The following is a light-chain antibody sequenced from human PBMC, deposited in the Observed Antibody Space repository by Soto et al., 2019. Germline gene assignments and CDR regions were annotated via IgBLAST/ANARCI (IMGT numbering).Light chain of an antibody. CDR2: GNS. V-gene: IGLV1-40*01. CDR1: SPNIGAGYD. CDR3: QSYDSSLSGLYV. Sequence: QAVVTQPPSVSGAPGQRVTISCTGSSPNIGAGYDVHWYQQLPGTAPKLIIYGNSNRPSGVPDRFSGSKSGTSASLAITGLQAEDEADYYCQSYDSSLSGLYVFGTGTKLTVL. J-gene: IGLJ1*01.